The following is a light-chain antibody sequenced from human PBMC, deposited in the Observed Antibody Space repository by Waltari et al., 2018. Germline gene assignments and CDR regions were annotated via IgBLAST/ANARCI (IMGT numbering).Light chain of an antibody. CDR1: QSLLHRNGYNY. V-gene: IGKV2-28*01. CDR2: LGS. J-gene: IGKJ2*01. CDR3: MQALQTPT. Sequence: DIVMTQSPLSLPVTPGEPASIPRRSSQSLLHRNGYNYLDWYLQKPGQSPQLLIYLGSNRASGVPDRFSGSGSGTDFTLKISRVEAEDVGVYYCMQALQTPTFGQGTKLEIK.